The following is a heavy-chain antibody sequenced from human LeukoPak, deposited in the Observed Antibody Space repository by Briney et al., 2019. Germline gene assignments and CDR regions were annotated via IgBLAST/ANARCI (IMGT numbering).Heavy chain of an antibody. CDR1: GFTFSSYG. Sequence: GGSLRLSCAASGFTFSSYGMHWDRPAPGKGLEWVAVIWYDGSNKYYADSVKGRFTISRDNSNNTPYLQLNSLRAEDTAVYYCARDTAMVTYGMDVWGQGTTVTVSS. D-gene: IGHD5-18*01. J-gene: IGHJ6*02. CDR3: ARDTAMVTYGMDV. CDR2: IWYDGSNK. V-gene: IGHV3-33*01.